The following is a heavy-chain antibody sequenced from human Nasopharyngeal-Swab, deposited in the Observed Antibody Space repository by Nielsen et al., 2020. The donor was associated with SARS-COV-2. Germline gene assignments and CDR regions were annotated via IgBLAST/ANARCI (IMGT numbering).Heavy chain of an antibody. CDR3: ARLDASSTGADY. V-gene: IGHV4-39*01. CDR2: IYYSGST. Sequence: WIRQPPGKGLEWIGSIYYSGSTYYNPSLKSRVTISVDTSKNQFSLKLSSVTAADTAVYYCARLDASSTGADYWGQGTLVTVPQ. D-gene: IGHD2-2*01. J-gene: IGHJ4*02.